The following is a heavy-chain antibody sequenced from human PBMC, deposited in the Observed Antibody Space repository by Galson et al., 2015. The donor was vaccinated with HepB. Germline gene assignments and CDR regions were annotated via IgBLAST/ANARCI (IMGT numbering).Heavy chain of an antibody. CDR3: ARHVVKGGSGWYGYYYGMDV. J-gene: IGHJ6*02. D-gene: IGHD6-19*01. V-gene: IGHV4-59*08. CDR2: SFFGGNT. Sequence: ETLSLTCTVSGGSTSYYYWSWIRQPPGKGLEWIGYSFFGGNTNYNPSLKSRVSISGDTSKNQFSLKLSSVAAADTAVYYCARHVVKGGSGWYGYYYGMDVWGQGTTVTVSS. CDR1: GGSTSYYY.